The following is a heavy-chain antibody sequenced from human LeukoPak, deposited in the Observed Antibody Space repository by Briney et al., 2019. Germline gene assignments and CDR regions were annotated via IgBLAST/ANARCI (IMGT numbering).Heavy chain of an antibody. CDR3: ARTDKSDAFDI. Sequence: SQTLSLTCTVSGGSISSYYWSWIRQPPGKGLEWIGYIYYSGSTNYNPSLKSRVTISVDTSKNQFSLKLSSVTAADTAVYYCARTDKSDAFDIWGQGTMVTVCS. CDR1: GGSISSYY. D-gene: IGHD3-9*01. J-gene: IGHJ3*02. CDR2: IYYSGST. V-gene: IGHV4-59*01.